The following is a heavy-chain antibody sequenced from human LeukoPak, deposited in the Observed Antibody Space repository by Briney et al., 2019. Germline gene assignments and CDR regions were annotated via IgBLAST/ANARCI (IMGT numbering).Heavy chain of an antibody. CDR3: ARGYTHRMYYSEGGDAFDI. D-gene: IGHD3-22*01. Sequence: ASVKVSCKASGYTFTSYGISWVRQAPGQGLEWMGWISAYNGNTNYAQKLQGRVTMTTDTSTTTAYMELRSLRSDDTAVYYCARGYTHRMYYSEGGDAFDIWGQGTMVTVSS. CDR1: GYTFTSYG. V-gene: IGHV1-18*01. J-gene: IGHJ3*02. CDR2: ISAYNGNT.